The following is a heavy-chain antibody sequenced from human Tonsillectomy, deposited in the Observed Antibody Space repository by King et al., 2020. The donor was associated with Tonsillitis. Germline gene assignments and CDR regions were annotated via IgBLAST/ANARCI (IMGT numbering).Heavy chain of an antibody. CDR2: ISSSSNFI. D-gene: IGHD3-3*01. Sequence: VQLVEAGGGLVQPGGSLRLSCAASGFTFNSYGMNWVRQAPGKGLEWIAYISSSSNFIYNAASVKGRFTISRDNARNSLYLQTSSLRAEDTAVYYCTRNFWSGGTEGCWGQGTLVTVSS. CDR3: TRNFWSGGTEGC. CDR1: GFTFNSYG. V-gene: IGHV3-48*01. J-gene: IGHJ4*02.